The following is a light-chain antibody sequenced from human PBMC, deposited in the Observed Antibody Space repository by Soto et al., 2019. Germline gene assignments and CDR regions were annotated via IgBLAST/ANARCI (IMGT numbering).Light chain of an antibody. CDR3: QQSHSIPRT. Sequence: DIQMTQSPSSLSGSVGDRVTITCRASQSISTYLNWYQQKPGKAPKVLIYAASSLQSGVPSRFSGSGSGTDFTLTISGLQPEDFGTYYCQQSHSIPRTFGQGTKVEIK. V-gene: IGKV1-39*01. CDR1: QSISTY. J-gene: IGKJ1*01. CDR2: AAS.